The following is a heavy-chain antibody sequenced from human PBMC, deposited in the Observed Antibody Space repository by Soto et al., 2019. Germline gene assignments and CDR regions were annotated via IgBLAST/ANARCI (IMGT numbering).Heavy chain of an antibody. CDR3: ARKHSLDYIRWGLDP. CDR1: GYPFSDNQ. V-gene: IGHV1-2*02. CDR2: INPKSDDT. D-gene: IGHD4-4*01. Sequence: ASVKVSCKASGYPFSDNQIHWLRRAPGQGLEWMGRINPKSDDTNYAQKFQGRVTMTRDTSIDTAYLELTGLTSDDTDTYYCARKHSLDYIRWGLDPWGQGTLVTVSS. J-gene: IGHJ5*02.